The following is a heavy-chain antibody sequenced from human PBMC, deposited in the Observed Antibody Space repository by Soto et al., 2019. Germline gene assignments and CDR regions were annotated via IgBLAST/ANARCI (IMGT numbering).Heavy chain of an antibody. J-gene: IGHJ4*02. D-gene: IGHD5-18*01. CDR2: IFSNDEK. Sequence: SGPTLVNPTETLTLTCTVSGFSLSNARMGVSWIRQPPGKALEWLAHIFSNDEKSYSTSLKSRLTISKDTAKSQVVLTMTNMDPVDTATYCCARILGIQLWFLHDYWGQGTLVTVSS. V-gene: IGHV2-26*01. CDR3: ARILGIQLWFLHDY. CDR1: GFSLSNARMG.